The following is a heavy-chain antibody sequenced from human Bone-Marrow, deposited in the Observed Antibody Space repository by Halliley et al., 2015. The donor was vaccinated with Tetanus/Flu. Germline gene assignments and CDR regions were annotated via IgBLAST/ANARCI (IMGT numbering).Heavy chain of an antibody. CDR3: TREREIVGATVAFDY. CDR2: ISSRSTMI. D-gene: IGHD1-26*01. J-gene: IGHJ4*02. Sequence: VAHISSRSTMIYYADSVKGRFTTSRDNAKNSLFLQMNSLRDGDTAVYYCTREREIVGATVAFDYWGQGTLVIVSS. V-gene: IGHV3-48*02.